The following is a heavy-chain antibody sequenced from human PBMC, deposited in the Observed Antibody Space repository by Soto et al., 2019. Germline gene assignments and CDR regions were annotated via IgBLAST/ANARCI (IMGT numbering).Heavy chain of an antibody. J-gene: IGHJ6*02. V-gene: IGHV4-30-2*03. D-gene: IGHD6-13*01. CDR3: ARHLPSYSSSWFPHYYYYGMDV. CDR1: DSSISSGGYS. CDR2: IYYSGST. Sequence: PSETLSLTCAVSDSSISSGGYSWSWIRQPPGKGLEWIGSIYYSGSTYYNPSLKSRVTISVDTSKNQFSLKLSSVTAADTAVYYCARHLPSYSSSWFPHYYYYGMDVWGQGTTVTVSS.